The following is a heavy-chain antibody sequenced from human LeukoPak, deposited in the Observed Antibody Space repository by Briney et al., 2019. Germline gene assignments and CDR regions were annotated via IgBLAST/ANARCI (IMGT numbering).Heavy chain of an antibody. CDR3: ARDRSQEFDP. CDR2: ISSDGTNK. CDR1: RFIFRNYG. J-gene: IGHJ5*02. D-gene: IGHD3-10*01. Sequence: GGSLRLSCAASRFIFRNYGMHWVRQAPGKGLEWVTFISSDGTNKDYADSVKGRFTISRDNSKNTLYLQMNRLKDDDTAVYYCARDRSQEFDPWGQGTLVTVSS. V-gene: IGHV3-30*04.